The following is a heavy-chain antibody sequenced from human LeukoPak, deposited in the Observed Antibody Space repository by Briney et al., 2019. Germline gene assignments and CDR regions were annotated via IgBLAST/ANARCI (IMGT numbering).Heavy chain of an antibody. CDR2: IKPSGSEK. CDR3: ARDPQYSYDDSGTFDS. V-gene: IGHV3-7*01. CDR1: GFTFSNYW. J-gene: IGHJ4*02. D-gene: IGHD3-22*01. Sequence: GGSLRLSCEGSGFTFSNYWMTWVRQAPEKGLEWVANIKPSGSEKHYADSVEGRFTISRDNAKNSLYLQMNTLRAEDTAVYYCARDPQYSYDDSGTFDSWGQGTLVTVSS.